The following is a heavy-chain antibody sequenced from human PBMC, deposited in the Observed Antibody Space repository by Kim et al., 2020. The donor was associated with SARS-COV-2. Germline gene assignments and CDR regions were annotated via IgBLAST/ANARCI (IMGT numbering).Heavy chain of an antibody. J-gene: IGHJ6*02. V-gene: IGHV1-3*01. CDR1: GYTFTSYA. CDR2: INAGNGNT. D-gene: IGHD3-3*01. Sequence: ASVKVSCKASGYTFTSYAMHWVRQAPGQRLEWMGWINAGNGNTKYSQKFQGRVTITTDTSASTAYMELSSLRSEDTAVYYCARDGRITIFGVVVRGPYYGMDVWGQGTTVTVSS. CDR3: ARDGRITIFGVVVRGPYYGMDV.